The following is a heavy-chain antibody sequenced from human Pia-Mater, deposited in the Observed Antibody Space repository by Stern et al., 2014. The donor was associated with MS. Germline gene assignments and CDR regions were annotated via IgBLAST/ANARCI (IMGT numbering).Heavy chain of an antibody. Sequence: EVQLVEPGGGLVQPGGSLRLSCAASGFTFSSYWMHWVRHAPGKGLVWVSRINSEGSSTTYADSVKGRFTSSRDNAKNTLYLQMNSLRAEDTAVYYCARIAGVRSWIQPLDYWGQGTLVTVSS. CDR2: INSEGSST. CDR1: GFTFSSYW. D-gene: IGHD5-18*01. J-gene: IGHJ4*02. CDR3: ARIAGVRSWIQPLDY. V-gene: IGHV3-74*02.